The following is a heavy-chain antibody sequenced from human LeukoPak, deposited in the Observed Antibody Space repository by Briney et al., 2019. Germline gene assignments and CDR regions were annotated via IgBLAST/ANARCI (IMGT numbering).Heavy chain of an antibody. D-gene: IGHD2-15*01. CDR3: AKDAGYCTGGSCWYFDH. J-gene: IGHJ4*02. CDR1: GYTFTDYY. V-gene: IGHV1-2*02. CDR2: IKLNSGGT. Sequence: ASVKVSCKASGYTFTDYYMHWVRQAPGQGLEWMGWIKLNSGGTNFAQRFQGRVTMSRDTSISTAYMDLSRLISDDTAVYSCAKDAGYCTGGSCWYFDHWGQGTLVTVSS.